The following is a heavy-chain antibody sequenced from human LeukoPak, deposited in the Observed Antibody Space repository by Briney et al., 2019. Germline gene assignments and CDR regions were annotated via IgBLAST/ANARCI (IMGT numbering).Heavy chain of an antibody. Sequence: PGGSLRLSCAASGFTFDDYAIHWVRQAPGKGLEWVSGISWNSGSVGYADSVMGRFTISRDNAKNSLYLQMNSLRAEDTALYYCAKETGSGSYYNPYFDCWGQGTLVTVSS. V-gene: IGHV3-9*01. CDR3: AKETGSGSYYNPYFDC. D-gene: IGHD3-10*01. CDR2: ISWNSGSV. CDR1: GFTFDDYA. J-gene: IGHJ4*02.